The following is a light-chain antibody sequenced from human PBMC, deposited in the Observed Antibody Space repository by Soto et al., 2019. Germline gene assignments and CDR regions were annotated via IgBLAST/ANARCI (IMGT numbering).Light chain of an antibody. CDR2: DAS. CDR3: QQYNNWPPWT. J-gene: IGKJ1*01. Sequence: IVMTQSPVTLSVSPGERATLSCRASQSVRSNLAWYQQKPGQAPRLLMYDASTRATGIPARFSGSGSGTEFTLTISSLQSEDFAVYYCQQYNNWPPWTFGQVAKV. V-gene: IGKV3-15*01. CDR1: QSVRSN.